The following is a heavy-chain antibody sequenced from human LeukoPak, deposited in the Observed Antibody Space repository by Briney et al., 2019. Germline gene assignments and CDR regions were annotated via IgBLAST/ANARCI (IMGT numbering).Heavy chain of an antibody. V-gene: IGHV3-30*02. CDR2: IRYDGSNK. J-gene: IGHJ4*02. D-gene: IGHD3-10*01. CDR1: GFTFSSYG. CDR3: AKTRGSGPFDY. Sequence: PGGSLRLSCAASGFTFSSYGMHWVRQAPGKGLGWVAFIRYDGSNKYYVDSVKGRFTISRDNSKDTLYLQMNNLGAEATAVYYCAKTRGSGPFDYWGQGTLVTVSS.